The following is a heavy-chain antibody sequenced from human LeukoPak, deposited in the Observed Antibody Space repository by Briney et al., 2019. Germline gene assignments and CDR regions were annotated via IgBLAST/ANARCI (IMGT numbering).Heavy chain of an antibody. CDR1: GDSISSSTFF. Sequence: SETLSLTCTASGDSISSSTFFWGWIRQPPGSGLEWIGTISYSGNTFYNPSLKSRVTILVDTSKNQIFLKLTSVTAADTAVYYCARDSRSSWYYFWGQGALVTVSS. CDR3: ARDSRSSWYYF. J-gene: IGHJ4*02. CDR2: ISYSGNT. D-gene: IGHD6-13*01. V-gene: IGHV4-39*07.